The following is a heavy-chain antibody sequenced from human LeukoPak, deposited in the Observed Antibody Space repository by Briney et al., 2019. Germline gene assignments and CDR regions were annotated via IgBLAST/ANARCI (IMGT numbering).Heavy chain of an antibody. CDR3: AKDLGYDSIGSLGH. V-gene: IGHV3-23*01. J-gene: IGHJ4*02. CDR2: VSGSGAST. D-gene: IGHD3-22*01. CDR1: GFTFGSYA. Sequence: PGGSLRLSCAASGFTFGSYAMSWVRQAPGKGLDWVSGVSGSGASTYYADSVKGRFTISRDNSKNTLYLQLNSLRADDTAVYYCAKDLGYDSIGSLGHWGQGTLVTVSS.